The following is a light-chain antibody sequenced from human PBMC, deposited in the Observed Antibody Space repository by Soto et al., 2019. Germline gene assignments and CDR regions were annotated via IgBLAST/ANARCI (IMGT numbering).Light chain of an antibody. CDR3: QKYNSAPWT. Sequence: DIQMTQSPSSRSASVGDRVTITCRASQGISNYLAWYQQQPGKVPKLLIYVASTLQSGVPSRFSGSGSGTDFTLTISSLQPEDVATYYCQKYNSAPWTFGQGTKVEIK. J-gene: IGKJ1*01. CDR1: QGISNY. CDR2: VAS. V-gene: IGKV1-27*01.